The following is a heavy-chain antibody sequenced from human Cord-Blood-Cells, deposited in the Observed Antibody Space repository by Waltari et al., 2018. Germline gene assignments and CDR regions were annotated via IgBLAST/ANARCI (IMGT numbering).Heavy chain of an antibody. CDR1: GGSISSHY. J-gene: IGHJ6*02. V-gene: IGHV4-59*11. CDR2: IYYSGST. D-gene: IGHD2-2*01. Sequence: QVQLQESGPGLVKPSETLSLTCTVSGGSISSHYWSWIRQPPGKGLEWIGYIYYSGSTNDNPSLNSRVTISVDTSKNQFSLKLSSVTAADTAVYYCARGGAPIVVVPAAPSYYYYGMDVWGQGTTVTVSS. CDR3: ARGGAPIVVVPAAPSYYYYGMDV.